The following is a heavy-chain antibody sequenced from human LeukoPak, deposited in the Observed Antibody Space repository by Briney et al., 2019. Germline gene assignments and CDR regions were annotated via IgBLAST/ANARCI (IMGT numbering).Heavy chain of an antibody. CDR3: ARDGTDVLTDRLRFDY. D-gene: IGHD3-9*01. CDR1: GFTATNNH. Sequence: GGSLRLSCAASGFTATNNHMNWVRQAPGKGLEWVSVIYRGGSAYYAESVKGRFTISRDSSKNTLFLQMNSLTADDTAMYYCARDGTDVLTDRLRFDYWGQGTLVTVSS. V-gene: IGHV3-53*01. CDR2: IYRGGSA. J-gene: IGHJ4*02.